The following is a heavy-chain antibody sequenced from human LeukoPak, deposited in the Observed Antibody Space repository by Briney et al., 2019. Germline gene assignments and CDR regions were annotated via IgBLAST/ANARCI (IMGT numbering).Heavy chain of an antibody. J-gene: IGHJ3*02. CDR2: ISYDGSNK. D-gene: IGHD3-3*01. Sequence: GGSLRLSCAASGFTFSSYAMHWVRQAPGKGLEWVAVISYDGSNKYYADSVKGRFTISRDNSKNTLYPQMNSLRAEDTAVYYCAREYPRGFWSGYNGAFDIWGQGTMVTVSS. CDR1: GFTFSSYA. V-gene: IGHV3-30-3*01. CDR3: AREYPRGFWSGYNGAFDI.